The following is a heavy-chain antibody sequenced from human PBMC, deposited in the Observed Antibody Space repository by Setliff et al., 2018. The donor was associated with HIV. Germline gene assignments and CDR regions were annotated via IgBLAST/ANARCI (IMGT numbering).Heavy chain of an antibody. CDR2: ITPIFGTT. CDR1: GGTFSRNP. V-gene: IGHV1-69*13. CDR3: ARGAWYTSGWYSSRYLDV. J-gene: IGHJ6*03. D-gene: IGHD6-19*01. Sequence: SVKVSCKASGGTFSRNPISWVRQAPGQGLEWMGGITPIFGTTKYAQKFQGRVTITADESRTTADMELSSLRSEDTAVYYCARGAWYTSGWYSSRYLDVWGKGTTVTVSS.